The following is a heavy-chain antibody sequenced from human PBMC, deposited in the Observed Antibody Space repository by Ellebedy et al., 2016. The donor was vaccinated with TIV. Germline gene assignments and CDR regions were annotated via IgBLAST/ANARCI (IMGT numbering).Heavy chain of an antibody. CDR3: ARGITGPVDLGY. CDR2: INTYNGNT. J-gene: IGHJ4*02. V-gene: IGHV1-18*04. Sequence: AASVKVSCKASGHTFTSDGFGWVRQAPGQGLEWMGWINTYNGNTNYAKSFQGRVTMTTDTSTNTAYLDLRSLGPDDTAVYYCARGITGPVDLGYWGQGTLVTVSS. CDR1: GHTFTSDG. D-gene: IGHD1-1*01.